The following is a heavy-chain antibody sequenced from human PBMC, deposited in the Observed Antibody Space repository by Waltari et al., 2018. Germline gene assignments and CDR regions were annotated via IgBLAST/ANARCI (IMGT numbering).Heavy chain of an antibody. V-gene: IGHV4-61*02. D-gene: IGHD6-19*01. Sequence: QVLLQESGPGLVQASQTLSLTCTVSGASISSADYYWGWIRRPAGKEMQWIGRVSSTGGANYDPSLKRRATISVDSSKNEFSLSLTSVTAADTATYYCAREDLAVRKTGGFDYWGQGVMVSVSS. CDR1: GASISSADYY. CDR2: VSSTGGA. CDR3: AREDLAVRKTGGFDY. J-gene: IGHJ4*02.